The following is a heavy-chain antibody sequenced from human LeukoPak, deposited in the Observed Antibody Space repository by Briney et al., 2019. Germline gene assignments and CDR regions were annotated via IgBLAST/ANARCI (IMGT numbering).Heavy chain of an antibody. V-gene: IGHV4-4*07. CDR1: GGSFSSYY. D-gene: IGHD6-13*01. CDR3: AREFSSVASAGTDY. J-gene: IGHJ4*02. CDR2: IYASGGA. Sequence: PSETLSLTCTVSGGSFSSYYWSWIRQPAGKGLGWIGRIYASGGANCNPSLKSRVTMSVDTSKNQLSLKVSSVTAADTAVYYCAREFSSVASAGTDYWGQGTLVTVSS.